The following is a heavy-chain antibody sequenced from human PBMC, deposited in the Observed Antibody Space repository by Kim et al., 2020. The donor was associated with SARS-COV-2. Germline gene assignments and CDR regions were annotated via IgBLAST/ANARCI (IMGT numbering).Heavy chain of an antibody. CDR1: GFTFSSYW. D-gene: IGHD3-3*01. J-gene: IGHJ6*02. CDR2: IKQDGSEK. V-gene: IGHV3-7*01. Sequence: GGSLRLSCAASGFTFSSYWMSWVRQAPGKGLEWVANIKQDGSEKYYVDSVKGRFTISRDNAKNSLYLQMNSLRAEDTAVYYCARDTIFGVVNYYYYGMDVWGQGTTVTVSS. CDR3: ARDTIFGVVNYYYYGMDV.